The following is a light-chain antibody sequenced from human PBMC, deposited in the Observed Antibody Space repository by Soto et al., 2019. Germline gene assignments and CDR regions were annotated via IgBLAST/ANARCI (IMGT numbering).Light chain of an antibody. CDR2: LNSDGSH. V-gene: IGLV4-69*01. J-gene: IGLJ3*02. Sequence: QPVLTQSPSAYASLEASVKLTCSLSSGHSSYAIAWHQQQPEKGPRYLMKLNSDGSHSKGDGIPDRFSGSSSGAERYLTISSLQSEDEADYYCQTWGTGIQVFGGGTKLTVL. CDR3: QTWGTGIQV. CDR1: SGHSSYA.